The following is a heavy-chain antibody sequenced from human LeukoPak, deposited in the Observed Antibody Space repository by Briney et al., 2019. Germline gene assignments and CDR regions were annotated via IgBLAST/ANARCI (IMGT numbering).Heavy chain of an antibody. CDR2: IYTSGST. Sequence: PSETLSLTCTVSGGSISSGSYYWSWIRQPAGKGLEWIGRIYTSGSTNYNPSLKSRVTISVDTSKNQFSLKLSSVTAADTAVYYCAREDGGYGSGSYYPDYWGQGTLVTVSS. J-gene: IGHJ4*02. CDR1: GGSISSGSYY. V-gene: IGHV4-61*02. D-gene: IGHD3-10*01. CDR3: AREDGGYGSGSYYPDY.